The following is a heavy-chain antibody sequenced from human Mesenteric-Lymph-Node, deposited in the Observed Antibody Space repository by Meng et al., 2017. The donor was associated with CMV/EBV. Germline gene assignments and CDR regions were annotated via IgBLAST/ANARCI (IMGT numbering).Heavy chain of an antibody. V-gene: IGHV1-2*02. Sequence: ASVKVSCKASGYTFTGYYMHWVRQAPGQGLEWMGWINPNSGGTNYAQKFQGRVTMTRDTSASTAYMELSSLRSEDMAVYYCARVEGGSHYYYYGMDVWGQGTTVTVSS. CDR3: ARVEGGSHYYYYGMDV. CDR1: GYTFTGYY. J-gene: IGHJ6*02. D-gene: IGHD3-16*01. CDR2: INPNSGGT.